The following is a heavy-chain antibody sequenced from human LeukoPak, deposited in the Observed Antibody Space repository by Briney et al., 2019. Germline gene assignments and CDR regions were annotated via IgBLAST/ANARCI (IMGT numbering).Heavy chain of an antibody. CDR2: IYYSGST. V-gene: IGHV4-59*01. D-gene: IGHD6-13*01. CDR3: ARVDRLAAAHYYYGMDV. J-gene: IGHJ6*02. Sequence: SETLSLTCTASGGSISSYYWSWIRQPPGKGLEWIGYIYYSGSTNYNPSLKSRVTISVDTSKNQFSLKLSSVTAADTAVYYCARVDRLAAAHYYYGMDVWGQGTTVTVSS. CDR1: GGSISSYY.